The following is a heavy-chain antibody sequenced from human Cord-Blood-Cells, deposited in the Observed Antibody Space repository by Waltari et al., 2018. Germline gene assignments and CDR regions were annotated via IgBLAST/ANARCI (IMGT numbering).Heavy chain of an antibody. V-gene: IGHV3-23*01. D-gene: IGHD4-4*01. Sequence: GGLVQPGGSLRLSCAASGFTFSSYAMSWVRQAPGKGLEWVSAISGSGGSTYYADSVKGRFTISRDNSKNTLYLQMNSLRAEDTAVYYCAKVALYSNYYYYYMDVWGKGTTVTVSS. CDR3: AKVALYSNYYYYYMDV. CDR1: GFTFSSYA. J-gene: IGHJ6*03. CDR2: ISGSGGST.